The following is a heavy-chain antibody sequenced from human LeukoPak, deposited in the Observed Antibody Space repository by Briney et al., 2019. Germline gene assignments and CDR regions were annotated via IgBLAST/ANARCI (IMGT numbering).Heavy chain of an antibody. J-gene: IGHJ5*02. Sequence: PGGSLRLSCVPSGFTVSSNYMTWARQAPGKGLEWVSVIYGGGTTYYADSVKGRFTISRDNSKNTVYLQMNSLRAEDTAVYYCARGDNWFDPWDQGTLVTVSS. CDR1: GFTVSSNY. V-gene: IGHV3-53*01. CDR3: ARGDNWFDP. CDR2: IYGGGTT.